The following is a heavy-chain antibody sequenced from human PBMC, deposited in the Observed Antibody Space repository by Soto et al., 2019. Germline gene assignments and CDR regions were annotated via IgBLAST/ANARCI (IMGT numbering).Heavy chain of an antibody. Sequence: PGGSLRLSCSASGFTFSSYAMHWVRQAPGKGLEYVSAISSNGGSTYYADSVKGRFTISRDNSKNTLYLQMSSLRAEDTAVYYCVKALDYYGSGSYYKSFYYYYGMDVWGQGTTVTVSS. J-gene: IGHJ6*02. CDR1: GFTFSSYA. D-gene: IGHD3-10*01. CDR2: ISSNGGST. V-gene: IGHV3-64D*08. CDR3: VKALDYYGSGSYYKSFYYYYGMDV.